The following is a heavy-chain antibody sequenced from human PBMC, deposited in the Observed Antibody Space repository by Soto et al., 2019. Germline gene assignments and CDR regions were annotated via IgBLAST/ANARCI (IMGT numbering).Heavy chain of an antibody. CDR1: GGSFSGYY. CDR2: INHSGST. D-gene: IGHD2-8*02. J-gene: IGHJ4*02. CDR3: ARDKITGLFDY. Sequence: TSETLSLTCAVYGGSFSGYYWTWIRQPPGAGLEWIGEINHSGSTNYNPSLKSRVTISVDTSKNQFSLKLTSVTAADTAVYYCARDKITGLFDYWGQGTLVTVSS. V-gene: IGHV4-34*01.